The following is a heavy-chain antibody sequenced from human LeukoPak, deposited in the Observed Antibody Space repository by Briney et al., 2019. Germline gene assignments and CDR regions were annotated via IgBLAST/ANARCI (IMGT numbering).Heavy chain of an antibody. J-gene: IGHJ6*02. CDR1: GGSFSGYY. CDR2: INHSGST. V-gene: IGHV4-34*01. D-gene: IGHD2-15*01. CDR3: ARGRPRINSLGMDV. Sequence: KPSETLSLTCAVYGGSFSGYYWSWIRQPPGKGLEWIGEINHSGSTNCNPSLKSRVTISVDTSKNQFSLKLSSVTAADTAVYYCARGRPRINSLGMDVWGQGTTVTVSS.